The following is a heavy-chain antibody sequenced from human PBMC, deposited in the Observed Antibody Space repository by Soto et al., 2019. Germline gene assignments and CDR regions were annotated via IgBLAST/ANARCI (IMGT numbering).Heavy chain of an antibody. CDR1: GFVFKDSS. D-gene: IGHD3-10*01. CDR2: IRDRAFSYAT. Sequence: EVLLVESGGGLVQPGGSLKLSCGASGFVFKDSSIHWVRQASGKGLEWVGRIRDRAFSYATAYAASVKGRFTISRDDSNNTAYLQMNTLESEGTGIYYCTRLIRAAQDYWGQGTLVSVSS. J-gene: IGHJ4*02. CDR3: TRLIRAAQDY. V-gene: IGHV3-73*01.